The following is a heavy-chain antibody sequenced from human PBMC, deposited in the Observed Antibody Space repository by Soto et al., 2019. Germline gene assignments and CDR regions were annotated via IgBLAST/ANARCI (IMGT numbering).Heavy chain of an antibody. V-gene: IGHV3-7*01. D-gene: IGHD2-15*01. J-gene: IGHJ5*02. CDR3: AREQDAYCTRGNCYRFDP. Sequence: GSLRLSCAASGFIFSSNWMSWVRQAPGQGLEWVANIKPDGSEKYYVDSVKGRFTVSRDNAKNSLYLQMNSLRAEDTAVYYCAREQDAYCTRGNCYRFDPWGQGTLVTVSS. CDR2: IKPDGSEK. CDR1: GFIFSSNW.